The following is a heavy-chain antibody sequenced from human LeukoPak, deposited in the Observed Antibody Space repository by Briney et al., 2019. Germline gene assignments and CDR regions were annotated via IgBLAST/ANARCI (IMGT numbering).Heavy chain of an antibody. CDR1: GFTFSSYA. V-gene: IGHV3-23*01. Sequence: PGGSLRLSCAASGFTFSSYAMSWVRQAPGKGLEWVSPISASGGSTYYGDSVEGRFTISRDNSKNTLYLQMNSLRAEDTAVYYCAKGLEGGYSFSGVFDYWGQGTLVTVSS. CDR2: ISASGGST. CDR3: AKGLEGGYSFSGVFDY. J-gene: IGHJ4*02. D-gene: IGHD5-18*01.